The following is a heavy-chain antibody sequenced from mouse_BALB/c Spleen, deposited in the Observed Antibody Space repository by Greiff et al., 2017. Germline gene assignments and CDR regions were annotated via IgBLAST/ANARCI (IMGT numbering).Heavy chain of an antibody. D-gene: IGHD1-1*01. CDR2: INPDSSTI. J-gene: IGHJ3*01. Sequence: EVQRVESGGGLVQPGGSLKLSCAASGFDFSRYWMSWVRQAPGKGLEWIGEINPDSSTINYTPSLKDKFIISRDNAKNTLYLQMSKVRSEDTALYYCARLYYGSSYWFAYWGQGTLVTVSA. CDR3: ARLYYGSSYWFAY. CDR1: GFDFSRYW. V-gene: IGHV4-1*02.